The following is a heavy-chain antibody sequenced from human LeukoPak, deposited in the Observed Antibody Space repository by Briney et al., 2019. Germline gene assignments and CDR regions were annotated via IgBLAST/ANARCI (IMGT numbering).Heavy chain of an antibody. CDR3: TTWGAVVEGGPFDY. D-gene: IGHD2-15*01. J-gene: IGHJ4*02. CDR2: SKSKPDGGTT. Sequence: GGSLRLSCAASGFTFSNAWMSWVRQVPGMGLEWVGRSKSKPDGGTTDYAAPVKGRFTISRDDSKNTLYLQMNSLKTEDTAVYYCTTWGAVVEGGPFDYWGQGTLVTVSS. V-gene: IGHV3-15*01. CDR1: GFTFSNAW.